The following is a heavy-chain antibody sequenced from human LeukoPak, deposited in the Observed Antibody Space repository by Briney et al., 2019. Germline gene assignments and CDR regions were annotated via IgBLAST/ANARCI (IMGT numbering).Heavy chain of an antibody. J-gene: IGHJ4*02. D-gene: IGHD3-10*01. Sequence: ASVKVSCKASGYTFTSYDINWVRQATGQGLEWMGWMNPNSGNTGYAQKFQGRVTMTRNTSISTAYMELRSLRSDDTAVYYCARDGLWFGEANFDYWGQGTLVTVSS. CDR2: MNPNSGNT. V-gene: IGHV1-8*01. CDR3: ARDGLWFGEANFDY. CDR1: GYTFTSYD.